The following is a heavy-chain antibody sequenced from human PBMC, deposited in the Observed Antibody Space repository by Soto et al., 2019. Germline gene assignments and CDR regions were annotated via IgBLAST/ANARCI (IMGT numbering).Heavy chain of an antibody. CDR2: INHSGST. CDR3: ARGRHGAAGLHDAFDI. V-gene: IGHV4-34*01. CDR1: GGSFSGYY. D-gene: IGHD6-13*01. J-gene: IGHJ3*02. Sequence: SETLSLTCAVYGGSFSGYYWSWIRQPPGKGLEWIGEINHSGSTNYNPSLKSRVTISVDTSKNQFSLKLSSVTAADTAVYYCARGRHGAAGLHDAFDIWGQGTMVTVSS.